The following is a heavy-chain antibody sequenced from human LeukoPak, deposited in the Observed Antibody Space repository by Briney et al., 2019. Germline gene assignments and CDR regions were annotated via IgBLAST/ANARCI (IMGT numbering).Heavy chain of an antibody. CDR1: GFSFSSYA. CDR3: AKDPEKNHPFIWDY. Sequence: GGSLRLSCAASGFSFSSYAMHWVRQAPGKGLEWVAVISYDGSNKYYADSVKGRFTISRDNSKNTLYLQMNSLRAEDTAVYYCAKDPEKNHPFIWDYWAQETLVTVPS. J-gene: IGHJ4*02. D-gene: IGHD1-14*01. CDR2: ISYDGSNK. V-gene: IGHV3-30-3*01.